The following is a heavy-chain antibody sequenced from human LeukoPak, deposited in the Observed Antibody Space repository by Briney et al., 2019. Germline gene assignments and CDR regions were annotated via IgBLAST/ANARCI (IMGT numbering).Heavy chain of an antibody. J-gene: IGHJ3*02. D-gene: IGHD2-2*01. V-gene: IGHV1-2*02. CDR2: INPNSGGT. CDR3: AREDCSSTSCYDHDAFDI. Sequence: ASVKVSCKASGYTFTGYYMHWVRQAPGQGLEWMGWINPNSGGTNYAQKFQGRVTMTRDTSISTAYMELSRLRSDDTAVYYCAREDCSSTSCYDHDAFDIWGQGTMVTVSS. CDR1: GYTFTGYY.